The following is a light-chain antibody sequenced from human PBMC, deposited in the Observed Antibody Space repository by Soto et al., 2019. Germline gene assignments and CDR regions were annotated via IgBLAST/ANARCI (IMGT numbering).Light chain of an antibody. CDR2: DAS. CDR1: QSISSD. CDR3: QQRSSWPRT. Sequence: EIVLPQSPATLSLSPGERATLSCRASQSISSDLAWYQQKPGQAPRLFIYDASNRVTGIPARFRGSGSGTDFTITISTLEPEDFAVYYCQQRSSWPRTFGQGTKVEIK. J-gene: IGKJ1*01. V-gene: IGKV3-11*01.